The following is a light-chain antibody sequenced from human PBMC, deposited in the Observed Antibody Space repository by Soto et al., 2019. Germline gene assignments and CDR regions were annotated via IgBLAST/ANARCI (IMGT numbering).Light chain of an antibody. CDR3: QKFYSAPLT. CDR2: AAS. CDR1: QDISSY. Sequence: DVQMTQSPSSLSASVGDRVTITCRASQDISSYLAWYQQKPGKVPKLLIYAASTLQPGVPSRFSGSGSGADFTLTISSLQPEDVATYYCQKFYSAPLTFGPGTKVDIK. J-gene: IGKJ3*01. V-gene: IGKV1-27*01.